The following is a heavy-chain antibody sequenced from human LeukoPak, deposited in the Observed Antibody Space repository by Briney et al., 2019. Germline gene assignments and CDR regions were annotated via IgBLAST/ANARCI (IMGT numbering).Heavy chain of an antibody. J-gene: IGHJ6*03. CDR2: IYTSGST. D-gene: IGHD6-19*01. V-gene: IGHV4-4*07. CDR1: GGSISSYY. Sequence: PSETLSLTCTVSGGSISSYYWSWIRQPAGKGLEWIGRIYTSGSTNYNPSLKSRVTMSVDTSKNQFSLKLSSVTAADTVVYYCARDRRGYSSGWYLDYYYYYMDVWGKGTTVTVSS. CDR3: ARDRRGYSSGWYLDYYYYYMDV.